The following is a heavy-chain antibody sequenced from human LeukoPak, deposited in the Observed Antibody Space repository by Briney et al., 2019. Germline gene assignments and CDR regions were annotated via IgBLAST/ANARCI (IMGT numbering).Heavy chain of an antibody. J-gene: IGHJ4*02. Sequence: QPGGSLRLSCAASGVTFSSYGMHWVRQAPGKGLEWVAVISYDGSNKYYADSVKGRFTISRDNSKTTLYLQMNSLRAEDTAVYFCAKDIHYGSGTFNNWGQGTLVTVSS. CDR2: ISYDGSNK. D-gene: IGHD3-10*01. CDR3: AKDIHYGSGTFNN. V-gene: IGHV3-30*18. CDR1: GVTFSSYG.